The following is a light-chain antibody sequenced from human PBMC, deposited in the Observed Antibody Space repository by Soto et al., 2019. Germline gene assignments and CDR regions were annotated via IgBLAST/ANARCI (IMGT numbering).Light chain of an antibody. CDR3: QQSYSTTST. J-gene: IGKJ1*01. CDR2: RVS. CDR1: QSITNN. V-gene: IGKV1-39*01. Sequence: DIQMTQSPSSLSASVRERVTIACRASQSITNNLNWYQQKPGRAPKLLIYRVSNLQSGVPSRFSGSGSGTDFTLTISSLQPEDFATYYCQQSYSTTSTFGQGTKVDIK.